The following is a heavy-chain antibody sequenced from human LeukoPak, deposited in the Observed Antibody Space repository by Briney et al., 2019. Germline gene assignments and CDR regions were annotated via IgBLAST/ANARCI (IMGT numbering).Heavy chain of an antibody. J-gene: IGHJ4*02. CDR1: GVSISSSSYH. CDR2: IYDSGST. CDR3: ARQVLHTAMDY. Sequence: SEALSLTCTVSGVSISSSSYHWDWIRQPPGKGLEWIGSIYDSGSTYYSPSLKSRVTISVDTSKNQFSLRLNSVTAADTAVYYCARQVLHTAMDYWGQGTLVTVSS. D-gene: IGHD5-18*01. V-gene: IGHV4-39*01.